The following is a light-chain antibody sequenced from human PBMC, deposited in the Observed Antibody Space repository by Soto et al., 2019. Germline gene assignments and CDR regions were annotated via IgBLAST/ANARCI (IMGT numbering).Light chain of an antibody. Sequence: QSALTQPASVSGSPGQSITISCTGTSSDVGAYNYVSWYQQHPGKAPKLIIYDVTNRPSGVSNRFSGSKSGNTASLTISGLQAEDEAYYCCSSFTSSSTRVFGTGTKVTVL. CDR2: DVT. V-gene: IGLV2-14*03. CDR1: SSDVGAYNY. J-gene: IGLJ1*01. CDR3: SSFTSSSTRV.